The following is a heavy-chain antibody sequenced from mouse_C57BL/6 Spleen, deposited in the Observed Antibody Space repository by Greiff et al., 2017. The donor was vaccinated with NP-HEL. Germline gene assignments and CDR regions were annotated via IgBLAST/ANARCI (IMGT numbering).Heavy chain of an antibody. Sequence: DVKLVESGGGLVKPGGSLKLSCAASGFTFSDYGMHWVRQAPEKGLEWVAYISSGSSTIYYADTVKGRFTISRDNAKNTLFLQMTSLRSEDTAMYYCAMRDGNYDFDYWGQGTTLTVSS. CDR2: ISSGSSTI. D-gene: IGHD2-1*01. CDR1: GFTFSDYG. J-gene: IGHJ2*01. CDR3: AMRDGNYDFDY. V-gene: IGHV5-17*01.